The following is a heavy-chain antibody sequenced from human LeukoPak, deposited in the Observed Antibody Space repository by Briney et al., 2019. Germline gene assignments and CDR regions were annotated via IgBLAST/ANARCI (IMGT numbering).Heavy chain of an antibody. CDR2: IIPILGIA. D-gene: IGHD3-10*01. CDR3: AREVDGGPFDY. CDR1: GGTFSSYA. V-gene: IGHV1-69*04. J-gene: IGHJ4*02. Sequence: SVKVSCKASGGTFSSYAISWVRQAPGQGLEWMGRIIPILGIANYAQKFQGRVTITADKSTSTAYMELSSLRSEDTAVYYCAREVDGGPFDYWGQGTLVTISS.